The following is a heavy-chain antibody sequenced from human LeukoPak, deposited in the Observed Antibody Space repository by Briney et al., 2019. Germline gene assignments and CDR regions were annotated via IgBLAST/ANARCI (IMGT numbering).Heavy chain of an antibody. V-gene: IGHV3-30*04. Sequence: PGRSLRLSCAASESTGSESTFRRYAMHWVRQAPGKGLEWVAVILYDGSNEDYADSVKGRFTISRDNSKNTLYVQMNSLRAEDTAVYYCAKDGYCGSNRCYGWFDPWGQGTLVTVSS. CDR1: ESTGSESTFRRYA. CDR2: ILYDGSNE. CDR3: AKDGYCGSNRCYGWFDP. D-gene: IGHD2-2*03. J-gene: IGHJ5*02.